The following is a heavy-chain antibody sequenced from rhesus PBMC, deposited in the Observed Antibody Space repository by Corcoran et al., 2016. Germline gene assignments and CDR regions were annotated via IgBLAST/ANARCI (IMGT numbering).Heavy chain of an antibody. Sequence: QVQLQQWGEGLVKPSETLSLTCAVSGYSISSGYYWGWIRQRPGKGLEYIGYIRGSTGSTYDNPSRKSRVTISKNTSKNQFSLKLSSVTAADTAVYYCARRSGSYGGFDYWGQGVLVTVSS. CDR1: GYSISSGYY. CDR3: ARRSGSYGGFDY. V-gene: IGHV4-99*01. J-gene: IGHJ4*01. D-gene: IGHD1-44*02. CDR2: IRGSTGST.